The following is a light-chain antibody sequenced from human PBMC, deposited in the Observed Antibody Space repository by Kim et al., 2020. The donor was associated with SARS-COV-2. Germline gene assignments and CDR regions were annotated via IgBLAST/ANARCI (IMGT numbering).Light chain of an antibody. V-gene: IGKV1-5*03. CDR2: LVS. CDR1: KNIDTC. Sequence: ASVGDRVTIACRARKNIDTCWAWYHQKQGRPPRLPIYLVSSLESGVPARFSGSGSGTEFSLTFPGLHIDDFAAYYCQHYSLFPYTFGQGTKLDIK. CDR3: QHYSLFPYT. J-gene: IGKJ2*01.